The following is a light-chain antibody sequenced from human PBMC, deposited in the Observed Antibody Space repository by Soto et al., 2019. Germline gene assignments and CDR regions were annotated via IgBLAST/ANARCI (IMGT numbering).Light chain of an antibody. CDR2: DAS. Sequence: DIQMTQSPSFLSASVGDRVTITCQASQDITTSLTWYQQKPGKAPKLLIYDASNLETGFPSRYSGSGSLTDFTFSIRSLQAEDIATYYCQKYDNLPLIFGGGTKVEIK. CDR1: QDITTS. J-gene: IGKJ4*01. V-gene: IGKV1-33*01. CDR3: QKYDNLPLI.